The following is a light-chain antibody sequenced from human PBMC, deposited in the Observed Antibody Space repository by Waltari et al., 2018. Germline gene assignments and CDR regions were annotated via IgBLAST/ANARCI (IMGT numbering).Light chain of an antibody. Sequence: QSALTQPRSVSGSPGQSVSISCTGTSSDVGGYNYVSWYQHYPGKAPKVMIYDVTQRPSGVPDRLPAPKACNTAFLTISWLQPEDEADYYCCSYAGSNTYVFGTGTEVTVL. CDR1: SSDVGGYNY. CDR3: CSYAGSNTYV. J-gene: IGLJ1*01. V-gene: IGLV2-11*01. CDR2: DVT.